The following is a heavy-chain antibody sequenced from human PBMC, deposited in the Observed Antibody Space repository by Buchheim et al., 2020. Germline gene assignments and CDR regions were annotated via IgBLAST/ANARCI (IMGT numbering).Heavy chain of an antibody. CDR1: GGSFSGYY. V-gene: IGHV4-34*01. CDR2: INHSGST. CDR3: ARSTGGGSSAAGGYFDY. Sequence: QVQLQQWGAGLLKPSETLSLTCAVYGGSFSGYYWSWIRQPPGKGLEWIGEINHSGSTNYNPSLKSRVTISVDTSKNQFSLKLSSVTAADTAVYYCARSTGGGSSAAGGYFDYWGQGTL. J-gene: IGHJ4*02. D-gene: IGHD3-16*01.